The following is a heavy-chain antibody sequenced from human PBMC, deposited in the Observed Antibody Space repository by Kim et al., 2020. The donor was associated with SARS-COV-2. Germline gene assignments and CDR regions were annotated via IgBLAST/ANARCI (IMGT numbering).Heavy chain of an antibody. CDR1: GGSFSGYY. D-gene: IGHD2-15*01. J-gene: IGHJ4*02. CDR3: ASLYCSGGSCYPNDY. CDR2: INHSGST. V-gene: IGHV4-34*01. Sequence: SETLSLTCAVYGGSFSGYYWSWIRQPPGKGLEWIGEINHSGSTNYNPSLKSRVTISVDTSKNQFSLKLSSVTAADTAVYYCASLYCSGGSCYPNDYWGQG.